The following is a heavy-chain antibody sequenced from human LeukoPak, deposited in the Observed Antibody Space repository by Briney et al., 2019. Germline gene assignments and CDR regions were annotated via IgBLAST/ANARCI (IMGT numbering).Heavy chain of an antibody. CDR1: GGSISSYY. D-gene: IGHD3-3*01. Sequence: SETLSLTCTVSGGSISSYYWSWIRQPPGKGLEWIGYIYYSGSTNYNPSLKSRVTISVDTSKNQFSLKLSSVTAADTAVYYCARAAGEVDDFRSGYYTGFDYWGQGTLVTVSS. CDR2: IYYSGST. V-gene: IGHV4-59*01. CDR3: ARAAGEVDDFRSGYYTGFDY. J-gene: IGHJ4*02.